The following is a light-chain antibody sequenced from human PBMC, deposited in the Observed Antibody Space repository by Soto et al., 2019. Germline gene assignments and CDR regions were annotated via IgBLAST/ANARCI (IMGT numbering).Light chain of an antibody. J-gene: IGKJ3*01. CDR1: QVINNY. CDR3: QKYNSAPPVT. Sequence: DIQMTQSPSSLSASVGDRVTISCRASQVINNYLAWYQQRPGKGPKLLIYGASTLQSGVPSRFSGSGSGTEFTLTIRSLQPEDVATYYCQKYNSAPPVTFGPGTTVHV. V-gene: IGKV1-27*01. CDR2: GAS.